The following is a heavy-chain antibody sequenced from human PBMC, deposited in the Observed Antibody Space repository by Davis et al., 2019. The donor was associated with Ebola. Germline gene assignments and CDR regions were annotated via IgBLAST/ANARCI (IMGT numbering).Heavy chain of an antibody. CDR1: GVSIGSSNYY. Sequence: PSETLSLTCTASGVSIGSSNYYWSWIRQPAGKGLEWIGRISTSGNTNYNPSLKSRLSISIDTSKNRFSLKLSSVSAADTAIYYCVRDSSGDAFDMWGQGTMVTVSS. V-gene: IGHV4-61*02. CDR3: VRDSSGDAFDM. J-gene: IGHJ3*02. CDR2: ISTSGNT.